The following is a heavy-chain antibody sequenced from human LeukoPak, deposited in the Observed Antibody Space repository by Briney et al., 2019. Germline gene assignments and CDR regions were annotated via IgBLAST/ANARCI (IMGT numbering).Heavy chain of an antibody. J-gene: IGHJ4*02. CDR2: IWYDGSNK. CDR3: ARDPTYSGSLAYYFDY. V-gene: IGHV3-33*01. Sequence: PTGRSLRLSCAVSGFIFSSTGMHWVRQASGKGLEWVAVIWYDGSNKYYADSVKGRFTISRDNSKNTLYLQMNSLRAEDTAVYYCARDPTYSGSLAYYFDYWGQGTLVTVSS. CDR1: GFIFSSTG. D-gene: IGHD1-26*01.